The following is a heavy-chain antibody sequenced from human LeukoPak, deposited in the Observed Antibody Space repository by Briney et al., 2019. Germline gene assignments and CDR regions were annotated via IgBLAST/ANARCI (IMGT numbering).Heavy chain of an antibody. D-gene: IGHD6-13*01. CDR3: ARVGRAITAAGFGAFDI. V-gene: IGHV3-23*01. J-gene: IGHJ3*02. Sequence: GGSLRLSCAASGFTFSRYAMSWVRQAPGKGLEWVSGISSGVGTTYYADSVKGRFSISRDNSKNTVYLQMDSLRAEDTAVYYCARVGRAITAAGFGAFDIWGQGTMVIVSS. CDR2: ISSGVGTT. CDR1: GFTFSRYA.